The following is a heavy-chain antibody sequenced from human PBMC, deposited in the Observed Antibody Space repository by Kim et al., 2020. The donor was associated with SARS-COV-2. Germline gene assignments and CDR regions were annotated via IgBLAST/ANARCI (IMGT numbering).Heavy chain of an antibody. CDR1: GFTFSSYA. CDR2: ISGSGGST. Sequence: GGSLRLSCAASGFTFSSYAMSWVRQAPGKGLEWVSAISGSGGSTYYADSVKGRFTISRDNSKNTLYLQMNSLRAEETAVYYCAKDLGERWYRTGPPPYYYGMDVWGQGTTVTVSS. V-gene: IGHV3-23*01. D-gene: IGHD2-15*01. CDR3: AKDLGERWYRTGPPPYYYGMDV. J-gene: IGHJ6*02.